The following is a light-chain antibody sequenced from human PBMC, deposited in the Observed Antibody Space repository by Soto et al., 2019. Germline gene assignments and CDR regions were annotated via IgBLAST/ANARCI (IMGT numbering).Light chain of an antibody. CDR2: DAS. J-gene: IGKJ5*01. CDR3: QQRSNWPPIT. V-gene: IGKV3-11*01. CDR1: QSVSNNY. Sequence: EIVLTQSPGTLSLSPGEGATLSWRASQSVSNNYLAWYQQKPGQAPRLLIYDASNRATGIPARFSGSGSGTDFTLTISSLEPEDFAVYYCQQRSNWPPITFGQGTRLEIK.